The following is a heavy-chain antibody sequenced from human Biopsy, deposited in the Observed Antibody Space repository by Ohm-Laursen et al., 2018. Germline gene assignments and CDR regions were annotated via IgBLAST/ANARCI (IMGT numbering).Heavy chain of an antibody. CDR3: AADINVWNVNY. V-gene: IGHV1-24*01. D-gene: IGHD1-1*01. CDR1: GYTLNELS. Sequence: SVKVSCKVSGYTLNELSMHWVRQVPGKGLEWMGGFAPENGKTVYAQNLQARVSLTEDTSTDTAYMELRSLRSEDSAVYYCAADINVWNVNYWGQGTQVTVSS. J-gene: IGHJ4*02. CDR2: FAPENGKT.